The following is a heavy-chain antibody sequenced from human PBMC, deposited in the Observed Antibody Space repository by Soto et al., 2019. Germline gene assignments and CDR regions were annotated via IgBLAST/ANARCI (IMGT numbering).Heavy chain of an antibody. J-gene: IGHJ6*03. CDR3: AKAPHPHYYMDV. Sequence: EVQLVESGGGLVQPGRSLRLSCAASGFTLDDYAMHWVRQAPGKGLEWVSGISRNSGSIGYADSVKGRFTISRDNAKNSLYLQMNSLRAEDTALYYCAKAPHPHYYMDVWGKGTTVTVSS. CDR2: ISRNSGSI. CDR1: GFTLDDYA. V-gene: IGHV3-9*01.